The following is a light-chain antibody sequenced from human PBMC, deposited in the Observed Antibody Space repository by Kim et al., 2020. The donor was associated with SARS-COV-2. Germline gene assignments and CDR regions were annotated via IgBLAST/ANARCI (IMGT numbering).Light chain of an antibody. Sequence: EIVMTQSPATLSVSPRESATLSCRASQSASRNLAWYQHRPGQTPRLLIYHTSTRASGVPARFTGSGSGTEFTLTINSLQSDDFAIYYCQQYNNWPAITFGQGTRLEIK. CDR3: QQYNNWPAIT. V-gene: IGKV3-15*01. J-gene: IGKJ5*01. CDR2: HTS. CDR1: QSASRN.